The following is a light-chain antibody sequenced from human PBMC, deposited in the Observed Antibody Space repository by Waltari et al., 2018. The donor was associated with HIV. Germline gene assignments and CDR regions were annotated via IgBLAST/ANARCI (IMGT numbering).Light chain of an antibody. J-gene: IGLJ3*02. CDR1: SSNIGAGSD. Sequence: QSVLTQPPSVSGAPGQRVTISGTGSSSNIGAGSDVHWYQQFPGTAPKVLIYGNTYRPSGVPDRFSGSKSGSSASLLITGLQAEDDADYYCQSYDISLSGWVFGGGTKLTVL. CDR3: QSYDISLSGWV. CDR2: GNT. V-gene: IGLV1-40*01.